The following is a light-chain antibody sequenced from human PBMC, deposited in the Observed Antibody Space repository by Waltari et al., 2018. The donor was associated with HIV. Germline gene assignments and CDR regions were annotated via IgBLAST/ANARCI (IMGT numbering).Light chain of an antibody. CDR1: SSNIGINY. CDR3: GTWDSSLSVWL. CDR2: DND. V-gene: IGLV1-51*01. J-gene: IGLJ3*02. Sequence: QSVLTQPPSVSAAPGQKVTISCSGSSSNIGINYVSWYRQLPGTAPKLSIYDNDKRPSGIPDLFSGSKSGTSAPLGITGLQPGDEADYYCGTWDSSLSVWLFGGGTKLTVL.